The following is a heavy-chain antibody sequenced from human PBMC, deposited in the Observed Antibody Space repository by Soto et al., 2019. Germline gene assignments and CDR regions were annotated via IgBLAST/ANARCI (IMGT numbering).Heavy chain of an antibody. Sequence: SETLSLTCTVSGGSISGYYWSWIRQPPGKGLEWIGYIYYSGSTNYNPSLKSRVTISVDTSKNQFSLKLSSVTAADTAVYYCARHERGVWSGYHEVPNNWFDPWGQGTLVTVSS. CDR2: IYYSGST. D-gene: IGHD3-3*01. CDR1: GGSISGYY. CDR3: ARHERGVWSGYHEVPNNWFDP. J-gene: IGHJ5*02. V-gene: IGHV4-59*08.